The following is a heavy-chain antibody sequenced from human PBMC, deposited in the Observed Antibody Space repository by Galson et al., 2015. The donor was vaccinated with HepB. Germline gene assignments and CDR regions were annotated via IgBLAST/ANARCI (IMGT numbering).Heavy chain of an antibody. CDR1: GYTFTSYA. Sequence: SVKVSCKASGYTFTSYAMHWVRQAPGQRLEWMGWINAGNGNTKYSQKFQGRVTITRDTSASTAYMELSSLRSEDTAVYYCARDRWEGLWFGESTTYFDYWGQGTLVTVSS. D-gene: IGHD3-10*01. CDR2: INAGNGNT. V-gene: IGHV1-3*01. J-gene: IGHJ4*02. CDR3: ARDRWEGLWFGESTTYFDY.